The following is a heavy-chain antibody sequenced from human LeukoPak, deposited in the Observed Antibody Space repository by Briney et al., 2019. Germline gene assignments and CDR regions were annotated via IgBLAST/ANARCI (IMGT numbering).Heavy chain of an antibody. V-gene: IGHV3-23*01. J-gene: IGHJ4*02. CDR3: TRSDYGDLDDY. CDR1: GFTFGTYG. D-gene: IGHD4-17*01. Sequence: GGSLRLSCAASGFTFGTYGMSWVRQAPGKGLEWVSGISGSGGSTYYADSVKGRFTISRDNSKNTLYLQMNSLKTEDTAVYYCTRSDYGDLDDYWGQGTLVTVSS. CDR2: ISGSGGST.